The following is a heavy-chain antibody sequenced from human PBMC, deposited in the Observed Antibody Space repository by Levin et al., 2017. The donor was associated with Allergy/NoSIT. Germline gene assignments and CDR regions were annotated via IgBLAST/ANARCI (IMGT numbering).Heavy chain of an antibody. D-gene: IGHD6-6*01. CDR3: ARREDSTLSWSSGNWFDP. V-gene: IGHV4-39*01. CDR1: GDSISSGSHF. Sequence: SETLSLTCTVSGDSISSGSHFWGWIRQPPGKGLEWIASIYYNGNTFYNPSLKSRVTISADTSKNQFSLNLNSVTAADTAVYYCARREDSTLSWSSGNWFDPWGQGTLVTVSS. J-gene: IGHJ5*02. CDR2: IYYNGNT.